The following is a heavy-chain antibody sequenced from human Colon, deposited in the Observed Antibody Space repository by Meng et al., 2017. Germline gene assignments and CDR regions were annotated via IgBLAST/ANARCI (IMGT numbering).Heavy chain of an antibody. V-gene: IGHV4-31*03. D-gene: IGHD2-8*02. CDR3: ARADCTAGICYQFDN. CDR2: IFYPGTA. Sequence: VPLHESGPGLVTPSQTLSLTCNVSGLSNATTGDYWTWIRQRPGKGLEWIGKIFYPGTAHYNPSLKTRAAMSVDRSKNQFSLKLSSVTAADTAVYYCARADCTAGICYQFDNWGQGTLVTVSS. CDR1: GLSNATTGDY. J-gene: IGHJ4*02.